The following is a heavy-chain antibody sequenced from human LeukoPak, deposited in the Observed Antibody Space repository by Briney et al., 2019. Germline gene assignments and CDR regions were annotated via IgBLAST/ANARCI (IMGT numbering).Heavy chain of an antibody. CDR3: ARWDYYDSRTFDI. D-gene: IGHD3-22*01. CDR2: INPSGGST. J-gene: IGHJ3*02. V-gene: IGHV1-46*01. Sequence: GASVKVSCKASGYTFTSYYMHWVRQAPGQGLEWMGIINPSGGSTSYAQKFQGRVTMTRDMSTSTAYMELRSLRSDDTAVYYCARWDYYDSRTFDIWGQGTMVTVS. CDR1: GYTFTSYY.